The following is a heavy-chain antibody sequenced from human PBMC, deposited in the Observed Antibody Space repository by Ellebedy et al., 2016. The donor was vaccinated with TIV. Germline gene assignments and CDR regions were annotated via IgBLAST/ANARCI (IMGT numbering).Heavy chain of an antibody. CDR1: GVSVNSGGYY. CDR3: ARDRAADAFDV. Sequence: SETLSLTXTVSGVSVNSGGYYCSWIRQPPGKGLEWIGYIYYSGSTNYNPSLKSRVTISVDTSKNQFSLKLTSVTAADTAVYYCARDRAADAFDVWGQGTMVTVSS. CDR2: IYYSGST. D-gene: IGHD2-15*01. J-gene: IGHJ3*01. V-gene: IGHV4-61*08.